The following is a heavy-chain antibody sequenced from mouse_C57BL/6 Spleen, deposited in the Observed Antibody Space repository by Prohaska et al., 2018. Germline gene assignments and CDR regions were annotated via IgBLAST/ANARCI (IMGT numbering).Heavy chain of an antibody. J-gene: IGHJ4*01. D-gene: IGHD1-1*01. CDR3: ARGGYGSSYSYAMDY. CDR2: IDPSDSET. CDR1: GYTFTSYW. Sequence: QVQLQQPGAELVRPGSSVKLSCKASGYTFTSYWMHWVKQRPIQGLEWIGNIDPSDSETHYNQKFKDKATLTVDKSSSTAEMQVSSLTSEDSAGYYCARGGYGSSYSYAMDYWGQGTSVTVSS. V-gene: IGHV1-52*01.